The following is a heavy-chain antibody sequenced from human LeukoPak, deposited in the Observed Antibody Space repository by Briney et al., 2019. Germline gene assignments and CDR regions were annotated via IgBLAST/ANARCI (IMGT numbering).Heavy chain of an antibody. CDR1: GGSISSYY. CDR3: ARDSRSIAVASYGMDV. V-gene: IGHV4-4*07. D-gene: IGHD6-19*01. CDR2: IYTSGST. J-gene: IGHJ6*02. Sequence: SETLSLTCTVSGGSISSYYWSWIRQPAGKGLEWIGRIYTSGSTNYNPSLKSRVTMSVDTSKNQFSLKLSSVTAADTAVYYCARDSRSIAVASYGMDVWGQGTTVTVSS.